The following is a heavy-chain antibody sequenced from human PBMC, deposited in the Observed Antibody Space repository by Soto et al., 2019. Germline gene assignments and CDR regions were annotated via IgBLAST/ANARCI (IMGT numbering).Heavy chain of an antibody. V-gene: IGHV5-10-1*01. CDR3: ARQIYDSDTGPNFQYYFDS. CDR1: GYSFTNYW. CDR2: IDPSDSYT. Sequence: GESLKISCKGSGYSFTNYWISWVRQMPGKGLEGIGRIDPSDSYTNYSPSFQGPVTISADKSISTAYLQWTSLKASATAIYYCARQIYDSDTGPNFQYYFDSWGQGTPVTVSS. D-gene: IGHD3-22*01. J-gene: IGHJ4*02.